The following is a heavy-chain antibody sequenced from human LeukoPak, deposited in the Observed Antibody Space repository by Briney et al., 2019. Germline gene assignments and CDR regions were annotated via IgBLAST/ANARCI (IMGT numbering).Heavy chain of an antibody. CDR3: ARDHYDFWSGYSNWFDP. J-gene: IGHJ5*02. CDR2: ISSSSSYI. CDR1: GFTFSSYS. D-gene: IGHD3-3*01. V-gene: IGHV3-21*01. Sequence: PGGSLRLSCAASGFTFSSYSMNWVRQAPGKWLEWVSSISSSSSYIYYADSVKGRFTISRDNAKNSLYLQMNSLRAEDTAVYYCARDHYDFWSGYSNWFDPWGQGTLVTVSS.